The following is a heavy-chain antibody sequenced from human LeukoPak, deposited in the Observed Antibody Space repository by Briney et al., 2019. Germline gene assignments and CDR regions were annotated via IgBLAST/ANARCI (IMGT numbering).Heavy chain of an antibody. J-gene: IGHJ4*02. CDR2: ISSSSSTI. D-gene: IGHD3-22*01. CDR1: GFTFSSYS. V-gene: IGHV3-48*02. Sequence: QAGGSLRLSCAASGFTFSSYSMNWVRQAPGKGLEWVSYISSSSSTIYYADSVKGRFTISRDSAKNSLYLQMNSLRDEDTAVYYCARDPSGYYDSSGYPDEGYWGQGTLVTVSS. CDR3: ARDPSGYYDSSGYPDEGY.